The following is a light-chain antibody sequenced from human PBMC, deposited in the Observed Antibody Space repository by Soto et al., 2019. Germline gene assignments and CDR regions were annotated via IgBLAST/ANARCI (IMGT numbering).Light chain of an antibody. Sequence: QSVLTQPPSVSGAPGQRVTISCTGSSSNIGAGYDVHWYQQLPGTAPKLLIYGNSNRPSGVPDRFSGSKSGTSASLAITGLQAEDEADSSSKSYDTSLSGYVFGTGTKVTV. J-gene: IGLJ1*01. V-gene: IGLV1-40*01. CDR3: KSYDTSLSGYV. CDR1: SSNIGAGYD. CDR2: GNS.